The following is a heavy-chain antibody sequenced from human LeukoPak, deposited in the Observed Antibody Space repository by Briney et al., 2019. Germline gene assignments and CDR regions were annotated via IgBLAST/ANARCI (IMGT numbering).Heavy chain of an antibody. J-gene: IGHJ5*02. CDR2: ISAYNGNT. Sequence: ASVKVSCKASGYTFTSYGISWVRQAPGQGLEWMGWISAYNGNTNYAQKLQGRVTMTTDTSTSTAYMELRSLRYDDTAVYYCVATIYRNWFDPWGQGTLVTVSS. CDR1: GYTFTSYG. CDR3: VATIYRNWFDP. V-gene: IGHV1-18*01. D-gene: IGHD5-12*01.